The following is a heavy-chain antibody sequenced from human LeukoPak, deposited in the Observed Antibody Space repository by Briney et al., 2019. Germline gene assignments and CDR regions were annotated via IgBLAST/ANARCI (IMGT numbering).Heavy chain of an antibody. Sequence: SETLSLTCTVSGGSISSGSYYWSWIRQPAGKGLEWIGRIYTSGSTNYNPPLKSRVTISVDTSKNQFSLKLSSVTAADTAVYYCARDRAYYYDSNYYYYMDVWGKGTTVTISS. V-gene: IGHV4-61*02. CDR1: GGSISSGSYY. D-gene: IGHD3-22*01. CDR2: IYTSGST. J-gene: IGHJ6*03. CDR3: ARDRAYYYDSNYYYYMDV.